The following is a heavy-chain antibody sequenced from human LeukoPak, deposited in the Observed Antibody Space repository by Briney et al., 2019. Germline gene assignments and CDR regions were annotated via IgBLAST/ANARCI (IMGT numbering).Heavy chain of an antibody. CDR2: INHSGST. CDR1: GGSFSGYY. Sequence: PSETLSLTCAVYGGSFSGYYWSWIRQPPGKGLEWIGEINHSGSTNYNPSLKSRVTISVDTSKNQFSLKLSSVTAADTAVYYCAREGHYYVDFDYWGQGTLVTVSS. D-gene: IGHD3-10*02. V-gene: IGHV4-34*01. J-gene: IGHJ4*02. CDR3: AREGHYYVDFDY.